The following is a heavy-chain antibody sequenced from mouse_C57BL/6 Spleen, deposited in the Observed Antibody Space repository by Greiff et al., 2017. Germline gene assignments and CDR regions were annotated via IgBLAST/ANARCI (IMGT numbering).Heavy chain of an antibody. CDR2: ISSGGSYT. V-gene: IGHV5-6*01. D-gene: IGHD1-1*01. Sequence: EVQGVESGGDLVKPGGSLKLSCAASGFTFSSYGMSWVRQTPDKRLEWVATISSGGSYTYYPDSVKGRFTISRDNAKNTLYLQMSSLKSEDTAMYYCARHRDYYGSSYVGYFGVWGTGTTVTVSS. J-gene: IGHJ1*03. CDR3: ARHRDYYGSSYVGYFGV. CDR1: GFTFSSYG.